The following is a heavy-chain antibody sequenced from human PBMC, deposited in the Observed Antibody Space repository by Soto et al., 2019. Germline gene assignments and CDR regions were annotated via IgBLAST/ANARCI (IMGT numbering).Heavy chain of an antibody. CDR3: ARSSQLVVPAAPGGYYYGMDV. CDR1: GGSISSGDYY. Sequence: PSETLSLTCTVSGGSISSGDYYWSWIRQPPGKGLEWIGYIYYSGSTYYNPSLKSRVTISVDTSKNQFSLKLSSVTAADTAVYYCARSSQLVVPAAPGGYYYGMDVWGQGTTVTVSS. CDR2: IYYSGST. J-gene: IGHJ6*02. V-gene: IGHV4-30-4*01. D-gene: IGHD2-2*01.